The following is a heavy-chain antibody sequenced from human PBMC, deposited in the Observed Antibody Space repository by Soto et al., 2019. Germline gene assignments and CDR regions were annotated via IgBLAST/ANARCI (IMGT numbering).Heavy chain of an antibody. CDR3: ARAASTKAAQIDN. Sequence: QVQLVQSGAEVKNPGASVKVSCKASGYTFTTYYMHWLRQARGQGLEWMGIITPSSGSTRYEQKSQTRDTMTRRASTSKLCVELISLSSEDTATYYFARAASTKAAQIDNWGQGTLVTVSS. D-gene: IGHD6-25*01. CDR2: ITPSSGST. V-gene: IGHV1-46*01. J-gene: IGHJ4*02. CDR1: GYTFTTYY.